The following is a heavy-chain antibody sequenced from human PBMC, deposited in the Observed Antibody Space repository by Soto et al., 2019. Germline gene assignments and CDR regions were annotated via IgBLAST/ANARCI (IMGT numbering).Heavy chain of an antibody. J-gene: IGHJ4*02. CDR2: IIPMFGTA. CDR1: GGTFSTYA. D-gene: IGHD5-18*01. Sequence: QVQLVQSGAEVKKPESSVKVSCKAPGGTFSTYAISWVRQAPGQGLEWMGGIIPMFGTANHAQRFQDRVTITADEYTNTVYMELSSLRSEDTAVYFCASGIQLWLRRINNGYSGWGQGTLVTVSS. V-gene: IGHV1-69*12. CDR3: ASGIQLWLRRINNGYSG.